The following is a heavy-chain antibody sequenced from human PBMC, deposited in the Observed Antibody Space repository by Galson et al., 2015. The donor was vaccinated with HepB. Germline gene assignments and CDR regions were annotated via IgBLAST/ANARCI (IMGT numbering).Heavy chain of an antibody. Sequence: SVKVSCKASGGTFSSYAISWVRQAPGQGLEWMGGIIPIFGTANYAQKFQGRVTITADESTSTAYMELSSLRSEDTAVYYCARGGKDIVVVPAGWFDPWGQGTLVTVSS. J-gene: IGHJ5*02. CDR2: IIPIFGTA. CDR1: GGTFSSYA. V-gene: IGHV1-69*13. CDR3: ARGGKDIVVVPAGWFDP. D-gene: IGHD2-2*01.